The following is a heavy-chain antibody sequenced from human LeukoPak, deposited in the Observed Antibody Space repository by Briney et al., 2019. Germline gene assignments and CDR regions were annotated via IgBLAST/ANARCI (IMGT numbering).Heavy chain of an antibody. J-gene: IGHJ3*02. D-gene: IGHD2-2*01. CDR2: IYVSEST. CDR1: GGSITPYY. Sequence: SETLSLTCTVSGGSITPYYWSWIRQPAGKGPEWIGRIYVSESTNYNPSLKSRVIMSVDTSKNQLSLKLSSVTAADTAVYYCAKDLQNIVVGGAFDIWGQGTMVTVSS. CDR3: AKDLQNIVVGGAFDI. V-gene: IGHV4-4*07.